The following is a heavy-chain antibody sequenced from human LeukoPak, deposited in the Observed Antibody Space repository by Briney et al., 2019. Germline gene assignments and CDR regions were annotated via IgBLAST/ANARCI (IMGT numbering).Heavy chain of an antibody. D-gene: IGHD2-8*02. CDR3: ARDDLVSTSTGGFDV. CDR1: GGSLSRYY. Sequence: SETLSLTCGVSGGSLSRYYWSWIRQPPGRGLEWIGEINTGGNTIYNPSLKSRVTISVDTSKNQFSLNLDSVTAADTAVYYCARDDLVSTSTGGFDVWGQGILVTVSS. CDR2: INTGGNT. V-gene: IGHV4-34*01. J-gene: IGHJ4*02.